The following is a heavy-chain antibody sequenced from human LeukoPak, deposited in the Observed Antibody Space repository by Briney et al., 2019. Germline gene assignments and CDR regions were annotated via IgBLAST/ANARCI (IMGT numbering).Heavy chain of an antibody. D-gene: IGHD1-26*01. CDR3: ARAGSGSYFFDY. CDR1: GGSISSGSYY. J-gene: IGHJ4*02. Sequence: SETLSLTCTVSGGSISSGSYYWSWIRQPPGKGLEWIGYIYYSGSTNYNPSLKSRVTISVDTSKNQFSLKLSSVTAADTAVYYCARAGSGSYFFDYWGQGTLVTVSS. V-gene: IGHV4-61*01. CDR2: IYYSGST.